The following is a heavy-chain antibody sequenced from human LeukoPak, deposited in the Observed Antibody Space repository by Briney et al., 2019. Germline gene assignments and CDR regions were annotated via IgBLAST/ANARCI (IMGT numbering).Heavy chain of an antibody. V-gene: IGHV3-23*01. J-gene: IGHJ3*02. CDR2: INDNGRST. CDR1: GFTFSSCA. Sequence: GGSLRLTCVASGFTFSSCAMSWVRQAPGKGLEWVSSINDNGRSTWYADSVKGRFTISRDNSKTTVYLQMNSLRVEDTAVYYCAKDFYGSGSFYTVAFDIWGQGAMVIVSS. D-gene: IGHD3-10*01. CDR3: AKDFYGSGSFYTVAFDI.